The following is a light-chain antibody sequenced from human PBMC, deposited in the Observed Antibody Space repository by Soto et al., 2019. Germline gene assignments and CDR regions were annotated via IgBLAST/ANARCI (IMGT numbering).Light chain of an antibody. V-gene: IGKV1-8*01. J-gene: IGKJ1*01. CDR1: QGISSY. CDR3: QQYDSVPQT. CDR2: ATS. Sequence: AIRMTQSPSSFSASTGDRVTITCRASQGISSYLAWFQQKPGEAPKLLIYATSTLQSGVPSRFSGSGSGTYSALNIRCLQSEDFTNYFCQQYDSVPQTFGHGNKVEIK.